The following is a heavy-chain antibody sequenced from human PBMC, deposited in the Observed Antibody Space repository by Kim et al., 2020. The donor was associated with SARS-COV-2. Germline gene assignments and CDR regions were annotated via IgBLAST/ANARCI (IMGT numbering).Heavy chain of an antibody. V-gene: IGHV3-33*01. D-gene: IGHD1-1*01. Sequence: NKNYADSRKGRFTISRENSKNPLYLQMNSRGAEDTAVYYCARGTDWYFDLWGRGTLVTVSS. CDR3: ARGTDWYFDL. CDR2: NK. J-gene: IGHJ2*01.